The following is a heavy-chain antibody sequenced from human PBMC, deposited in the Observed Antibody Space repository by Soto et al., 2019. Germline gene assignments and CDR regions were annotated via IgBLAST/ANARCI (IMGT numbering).Heavy chain of an antibody. CDR3: ARGRYARTGYYFDY. J-gene: IGHJ4*02. CDR1: GYTFTSYD. Sequence: ASVKVSCKASGYTFTSYDINWVRRATGQGLEWMGWMNPNSGNTGYAQKFQGRVTMTRNTSISTAYMELSSLRSEDTAVYYCARGRYARTGYYFDYWGQGTLVTVSS. D-gene: IGHD3-10*02. CDR2: MNPNSGNT. V-gene: IGHV1-8*01.